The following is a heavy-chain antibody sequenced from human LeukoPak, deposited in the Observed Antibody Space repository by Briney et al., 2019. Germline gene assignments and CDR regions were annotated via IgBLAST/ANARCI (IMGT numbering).Heavy chain of an antibody. CDR1: GYSFTSYW. CDR2: IYPGDSDT. D-gene: IGHD3-22*01. V-gene: IGHV5-51*01. Sequence: GESLKISCKGSGYSFTSYWIGWVRQMHGKGLEWMGIIYPGDSDTRYSPSSQGQVTISADKSISTAYLQWSSLKASDTAMYYCARQEVYYDSSGTKGGDWFDPWGQGTLVTVSS. J-gene: IGHJ5*02. CDR3: ARQEVYYDSSGTKGGDWFDP.